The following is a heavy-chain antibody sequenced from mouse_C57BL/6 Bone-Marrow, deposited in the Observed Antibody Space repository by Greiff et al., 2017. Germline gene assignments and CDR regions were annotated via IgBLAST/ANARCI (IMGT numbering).Heavy chain of an antibody. Sequence: QVQLQQPGAELVRPGSSVKLSCKASGYTFTSYWMDWVKQRPGQGLEWIGNIYPSDSETNYNQKFKDKATLTVDKSSSTAYMQLSSLTSEDSAVYYCATGTLYYAMDYWGQGTSVTVSS. J-gene: IGHJ4*01. CDR1: GYTFTSYW. V-gene: IGHV1-61*01. CDR2: IYPSDSET. CDR3: ATGTLYYAMDY.